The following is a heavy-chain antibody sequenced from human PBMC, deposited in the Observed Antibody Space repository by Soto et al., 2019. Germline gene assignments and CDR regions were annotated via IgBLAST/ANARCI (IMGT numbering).Heavy chain of an antibody. D-gene: IGHD3-3*01. CDR1: GGSISSYD. CDR2: IYYRGST. CDR3: ARGLLADFWSGYNYYFDY. J-gene: IGHJ4*02. Sequence: SETLSLTSTVSGGSISSYDGSWIRQQPGKGLEWIGYIYYRGSTYYNPSLKSRVTISVDTSKNQFSLKLSSVTAADTAVYYCARGLLADFWSGYNYYFDYWGQGTLVTVSS. V-gene: IGHV4-59*12.